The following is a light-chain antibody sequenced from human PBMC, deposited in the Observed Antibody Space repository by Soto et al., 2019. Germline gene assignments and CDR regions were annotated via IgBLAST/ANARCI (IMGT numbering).Light chain of an antibody. CDR3: SSYTGSRTLV. CDR1: SSDIGGYKY. J-gene: IGLJ2*01. V-gene: IGLV2-14*01. Sequence: QSVLTQPASVSGSPGQSITISCTGTSSDIGGYKYVSWYQQHPGQAPKLMIYEVSNRPSGVSDRFSGSKSGNTASLTISGLQPEDEADYHCSSYTGSRTLVFGGGTKLTVL. CDR2: EVS.